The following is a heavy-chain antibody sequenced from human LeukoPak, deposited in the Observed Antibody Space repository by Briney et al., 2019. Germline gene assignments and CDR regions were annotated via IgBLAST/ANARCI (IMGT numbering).Heavy chain of an antibody. J-gene: IGHJ6*02. CDR1: GYTFTGYY. D-gene: IGHD6-13*01. Sequence: ASVKVSCKASGYTFTGYYMHWVRQAPGQGLEWMGWINPNSGGTNYAQKFQGRVTMTRDTSISTAYMELSRLRSDDTAVYYCASPGIAAAGTSYGMDVWGQGTTVTVSS. CDR3: ASPGIAAAGTSYGMDV. V-gene: IGHV1-2*02. CDR2: INPNSGGT.